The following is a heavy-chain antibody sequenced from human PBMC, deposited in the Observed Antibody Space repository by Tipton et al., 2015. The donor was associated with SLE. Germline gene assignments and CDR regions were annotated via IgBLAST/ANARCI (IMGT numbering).Heavy chain of an antibody. CDR1: GGSFSGYY. CDR3: ARLGWEHRGFDY. J-gene: IGHJ4*02. CDR2: VYYSGST. V-gene: IGHV4-59*08. Sequence: TLSLTCAVYGGSFSGYYWSWIRQPPGKGLEWIGSVYYSGSTNYNPSLKSRVTISVDTSKNQFSLKLSSVTAADTAVYYCARLGWEHRGFDYWGQGTLVTVSS. D-gene: IGHD1-26*01.